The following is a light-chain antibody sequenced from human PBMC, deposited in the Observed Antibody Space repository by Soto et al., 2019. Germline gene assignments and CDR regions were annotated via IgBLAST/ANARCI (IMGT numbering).Light chain of an antibody. Sequence: EIVLTQSPGTLSLSPGERATLSCRASQSVSNDYLAWYQQKPGQAPRLLIYDASSRATGIPDRFSGSGSGTDFTLIISRLEPEDFATYYCQQSYRTPYTFGQGTKLETK. V-gene: IGKV3D-20*02. J-gene: IGKJ2*01. CDR2: DAS. CDR3: QQSYRTPYT. CDR1: QSVSNDY.